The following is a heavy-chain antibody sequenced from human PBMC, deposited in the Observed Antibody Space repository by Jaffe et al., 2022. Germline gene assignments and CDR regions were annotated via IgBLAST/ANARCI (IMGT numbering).Heavy chain of an antibody. CDR3: AKDRVDNSGWSDTFDI. V-gene: IGHV3-30*02. J-gene: IGHJ3*02. CDR1: GFTFTTYG. CDR2: IRYDGSNK. D-gene: IGHD6-19*01. Sequence: QVQLVESGGGVVQPGGSLRLSCAASGFTFTTYGMHWVRQAPGKGLEWVAFIRYDGSNKYYADSVKGRFTISRDNSKNTLYLQMNSLRAEDTAVYYCAKDRVDNSGWSDTFDIWGQGTMVTVSS.